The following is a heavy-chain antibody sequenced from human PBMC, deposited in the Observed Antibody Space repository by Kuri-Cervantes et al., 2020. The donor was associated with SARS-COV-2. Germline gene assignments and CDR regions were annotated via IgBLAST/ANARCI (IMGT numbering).Heavy chain of an antibody. D-gene: IGHD6-13*01. J-gene: IGHJ4*02. V-gene: IGHV4-39*07. Sequence: GSLRLSCTVSGGSISSSSYYWGWIRQPPGKGLDWIGSIYYSGSTYYNTSLKSRVTISVDTSKNQFSLKLSSVTAADTAVYYCARGSSPTALIDYWGQGTLVTVSS. CDR3: ARGSSPTALIDY. CDR1: GGSISSSSYY. CDR2: IYYSGST.